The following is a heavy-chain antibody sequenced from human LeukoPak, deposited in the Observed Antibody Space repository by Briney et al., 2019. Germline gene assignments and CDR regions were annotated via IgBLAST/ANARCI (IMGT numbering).Heavy chain of an antibody. V-gene: IGHV4-34*01. CDR1: GCSFNDYY. CDR3: ARGQVPAARGYNWFDP. J-gene: IGHJ5*02. D-gene: IGHD2-2*01. Sequence: PSETLSPTCAVYGCSFNDYYWNWIRQPPGKGLEWIGEINARGDTSFNPSLKSRVTISVDTSKSQFSLRLTSMIAADTAVYYCARGQVPAARGYNWFDPWGQGTLVTVSS. CDR2: INARGDT.